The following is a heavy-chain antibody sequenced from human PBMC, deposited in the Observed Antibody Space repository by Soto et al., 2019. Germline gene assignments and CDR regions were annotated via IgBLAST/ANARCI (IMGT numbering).Heavy chain of an antibody. V-gene: IGHV3-21*01. CDR1: GFTFSSYS. Sequence: VQLVESGGGLVKPGGSLRLSCAASGFTFSSYSMNWVRQAPGKGLEWVSSISSSSSYIYYADSVKGRFTISRDNAKNSLYLQMNSLRAEDTAVYYCARERAVAGTHIDYWGQGTLVTVSS. CDR2: ISSSSSYI. J-gene: IGHJ4*02. CDR3: ARERAVAGTHIDY. D-gene: IGHD6-19*01.